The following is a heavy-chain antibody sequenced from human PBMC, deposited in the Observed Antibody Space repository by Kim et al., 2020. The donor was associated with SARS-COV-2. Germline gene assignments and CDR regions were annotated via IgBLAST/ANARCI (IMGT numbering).Heavy chain of an antibody. CDR1: GFTFSSYE. CDR3: ARVDTYYDFWSGYYGIDAFDI. J-gene: IGHJ3*02. Sequence: GASLRLSCAASGFTFSSYEMNWVRQAPGKGLEWVSYISSSGSTIYYTDSVKGRFTISRDNAKNSLYLQMNSLRAEDTAVYYCARVDTYYDFWSGYYGIDAFDIWGQGTMVTVSS. CDR2: ISSSGSTI. V-gene: IGHV3-48*03. D-gene: IGHD3-3*01.